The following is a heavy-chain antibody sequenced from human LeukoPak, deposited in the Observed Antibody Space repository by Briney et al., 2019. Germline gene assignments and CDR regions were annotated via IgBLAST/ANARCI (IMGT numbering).Heavy chain of an antibody. CDR2: ISSRGSPI. J-gene: IGHJ4*02. CDR1: GFTFSNYE. CDR3: ARDRSCSSTSCSHPGGFDY. Sequence: GGSLRLSCAASGFTFSNYEMNWVRQAPGKGLEWVSYISSRGSPIYYADSVKGRFTISRDNAKNSLYLQMNSLRAEDTAVYYCARDRSCSSTSCSHPGGFDYWGQGTLVTVSS. D-gene: IGHD2-2*01. V-gene: IGHV3-48*03.